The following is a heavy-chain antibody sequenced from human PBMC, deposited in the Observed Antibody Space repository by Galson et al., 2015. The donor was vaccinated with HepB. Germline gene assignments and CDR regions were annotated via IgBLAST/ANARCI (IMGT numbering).Heavy chain of an antibody. Sequence: SVKVSCKASGGTFSSYAISWVRQAPGQGLEWMGRIIPILGIANYAQKFQGRVTITADKSTSTAYMELSSLRSEDTAVYYCAAPPGSGDDDAFDIWGQGTMVTVSS. CDR2: IIPILGIA. CDR3: AAPPGSGDDDAFDI. V-gene: IGHV1-69*04. CDR1: GGTFSSYA. D-gene: IGHD3-10*01. J-gene: IGHJ3*02.